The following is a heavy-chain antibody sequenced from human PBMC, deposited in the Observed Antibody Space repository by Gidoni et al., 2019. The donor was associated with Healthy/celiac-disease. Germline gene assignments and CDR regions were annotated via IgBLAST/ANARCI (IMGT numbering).Heavy chain of an antibody. CDR3: ARGGIAVAGTPFDY. D-gene: IGHD6-19*01. CDR2: INHSGRT. Sequence: QVQLQPWGAGLLKASETLSLPCAVYGGSFSGYYWRWIRQPPGKGLEWIGEINHSGRTNYNPSLKSRVTISVDTSKNQFSLKLSSVTAADTAVYYCARGGIAVAGTPFDYWGQGTLVTVSS. J-gene: IGHJ4*02. CDR1: GGSFSGYY. V-gene: IGHV4-34*01.